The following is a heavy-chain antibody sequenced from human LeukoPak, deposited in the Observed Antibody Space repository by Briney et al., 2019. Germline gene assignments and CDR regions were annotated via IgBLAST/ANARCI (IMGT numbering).Heavy chain of an antibody. V-gene: IGHV3-30*04. CDR2: ISYDGSNK. Sequence: GGSLRLSCAASGFTFSSYAMHWVRQAPGKGLEWVAVISYDGSNKYYADSVKGRFTISRDNSKNTLYLQMNGLRAEDTAVYYCARDGAGNRLDYWGQGTLVTVSS. D-gene: IGHD3-10*01. CDR1: GFTFSSYA. J-gene: IGHJ4*02. CDR3: ARDGAGNRLDY.